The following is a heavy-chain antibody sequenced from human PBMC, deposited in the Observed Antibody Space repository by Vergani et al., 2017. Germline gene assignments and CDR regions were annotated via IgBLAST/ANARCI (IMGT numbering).Heavy chain of an antibody. CDR1: GYTFTGYY. CDR2: INPNSGGT. CDR3: ARDTAYYYYYGMDV. J-gene: IGHJ6*02. Sequence: QVQLVQSGAEVKKPGASVKVSCKASGYTFTGYYMHWVRQAPGQGLEWMGWINPNSGGTNYAQKFQGRVTMTRDTSISTAYMELSSLRSEDTAVYYCARDTAYYYYYGMDVWGQGTTVTVSS. V-gene: IGHV1-2*02.